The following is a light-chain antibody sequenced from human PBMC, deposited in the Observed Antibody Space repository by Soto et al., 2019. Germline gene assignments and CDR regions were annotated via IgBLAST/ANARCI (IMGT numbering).Light chain of an antibody. Sequence: DIQRTQSPSSLSASVGDRVTITCQARQDISNYLNWDQQKPGKAPKLLIYDASNLETGVPSRFSGSGSGTDFTFTISSLQPEDIATYYCQQYDNLPTLTFGGGTKVEIK. CDR3: QQYDNLPTLT. J-gene: IGKJ4*01. CDR2: DAS. CDR1: QDISNY. V-gene: IGKV1-33*01.